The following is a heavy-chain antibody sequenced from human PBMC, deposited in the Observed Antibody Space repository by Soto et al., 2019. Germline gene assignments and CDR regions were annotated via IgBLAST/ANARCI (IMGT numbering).Heavy chain of an antibody. CDR1: GGSISRYY. D-gene: IGHD3-22*01. V-gene: IGHV4-4*07. CDR3: ARQTGLGYDSSGYYSSWYFDL. Sequence: PSETRSRTCTVSGGSISRYYWSWIRQPAGKGLGWIGRIYTSGSTNYNPSLKSRVTMSVDTSKNQFSLKLSSVTAADTAVYYCARQTGLGYDSSGYYSSWYFDLWGRGTLVTVSS. J-gene: IGHJ2*01. CDR2: IYTSGST.